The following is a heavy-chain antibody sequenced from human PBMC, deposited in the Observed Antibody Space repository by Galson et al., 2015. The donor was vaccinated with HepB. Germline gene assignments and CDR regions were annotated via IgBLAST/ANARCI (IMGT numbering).Heavy chain of an antibody. CDR2: ISSTSTYT. CDR3: GRLSYRGGGWYFGY. J-gene: IGHJ4*02. D-gene: IGHD6-19*01. V-gene: IGHV3-11*06. Sequence: SLRLSCATSGFIFSDYYMNWIRQVPGKGLEWVSFISSTSTYTNYAGSVKGRFTISRDNAKNSLSLQMNSLRAEDTAVYYCGRLSYRGGGWYFGYWGQGTLVTVSS. CDR1: GFIFSDYY.